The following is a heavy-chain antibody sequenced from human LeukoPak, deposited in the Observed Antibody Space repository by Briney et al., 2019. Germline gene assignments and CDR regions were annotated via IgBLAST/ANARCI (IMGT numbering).Heavy chain of an antibody. CDR2: IKQDGSEK. D-gene: IGHD6-6*01. CDR1: GFTFSSYW. CDR3: ARDPEYSSSDY. Sequence: PGGSLRLSCAASGFTFSSYWMRWVRQAPGKGLEWVANIKQDGSEKYYVDSVKGRFTISRDNAKNSLYLQMNSLRAEDTAVYYCARDPEYSSSDYWGQGTLVTVSS. V-gene: IGHV3-7*01. J-gene: IGHJ4*02.